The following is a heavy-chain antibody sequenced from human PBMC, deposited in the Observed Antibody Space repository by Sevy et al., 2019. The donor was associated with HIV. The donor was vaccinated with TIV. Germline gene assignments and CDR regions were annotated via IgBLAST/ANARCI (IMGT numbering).Heavy chain of an antibody. J-gene: IGHJ6*02. V-gene: IGHV3-30*02. Sequence: GGSLRLSCAASGFTFNTYGMHWVRQAPGKGLEWVTFIRYVGSNKYYADSVRGRFTISRDNSKNTLYLQMNSLRAEDTAVYYCAKGPHPAVTTSYGMDVWGQGTTVTVSS. D-gene: IGHD4-17*01. CDR1: GFTFNTYG. CDR3: AKGPHPAVTTSYGMDV. CDR2: IRYVGSNK.